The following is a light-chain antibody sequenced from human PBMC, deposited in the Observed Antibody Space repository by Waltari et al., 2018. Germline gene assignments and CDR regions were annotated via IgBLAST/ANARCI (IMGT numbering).Light chain of an antibody. Sequence: QPVLTQSPSASASLGASVKLTCTLHSGHINYAIAWHQQQPQKGPRFLMKVNSDGSHNRGDGIPDRFSGSSSGAERYLSISSLQSEDEADYYCQTWDTGTPFGGGTKLTVL. J-gene: IGLJ2*01. V-gene: IGLV4-69*01. CDR1: SGHINYA. CDR3: QTWDTGTP. CDR2: VNSDGSH.